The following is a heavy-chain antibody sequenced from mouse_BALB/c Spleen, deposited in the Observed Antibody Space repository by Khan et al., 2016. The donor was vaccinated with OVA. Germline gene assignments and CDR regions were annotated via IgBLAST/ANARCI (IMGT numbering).Heavy chain of an antibody. CDR2: INSNDGST. Sequence: EVELVESGGGLVQPGGSLKLSCAASGFTFSSYGMSWVRQTPDKRLELVATINSNDGSTYYPDSLKGRFTISRDNAKNTLYLQMSSLKSEDTAMYYCARMARTINWGQGTTLTVSS. J-gene: IGHJ2*01. V-gene: IGHV5-6-3*01. CDR1: GFTFSSYG. CDR3: ARMARTIN.